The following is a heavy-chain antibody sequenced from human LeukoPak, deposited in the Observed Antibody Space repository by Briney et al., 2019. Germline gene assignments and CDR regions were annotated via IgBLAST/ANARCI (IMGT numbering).Heavy chain of an antibody. J-gene: IGHJ2*01. D-gene: IGHD4-11*01. V-gene: IGHV3-23*01. CDR1: GFTFSSYA. CDR3: AKDGKQSKSWYFDL. CDR2: ISGSGGST. Sequence: PGGSLRLSCAASGFTFSSYAVSWVRQAPGKGLEWVSAISGSGGSTYYADSVKGRFTISRDNSKNTLYLQMDSLRAEDTAVYYCAKDGKQSKSWYFDLWGRGTLVTVSS.